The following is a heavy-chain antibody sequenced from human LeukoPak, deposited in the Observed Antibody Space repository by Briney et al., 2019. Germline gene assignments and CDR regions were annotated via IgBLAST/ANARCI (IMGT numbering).Heavy chain of an antibody. CDR1: GFIVSSTS. D-gene: IGHD1-26*01. CDR2: LYGGGST. V-gene: IGHV3-53*01. J-gene: IGHJ4*02. CDR3: ARGGSYASFGFDY. Sequence: GGSLRLSCAASGFIVSSTSMSGVREAPGKGLEWVSLLYGGGSTYYADSVKGRFTISRDNSKNTLYLQMNSLRAEDTAVYYCARGGSYASFGFDYWGQGTLVTVSS.